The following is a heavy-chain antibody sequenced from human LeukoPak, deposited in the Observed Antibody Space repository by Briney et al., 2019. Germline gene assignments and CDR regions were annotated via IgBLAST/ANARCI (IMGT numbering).Heavy chain of an antibody. CDR1: GLAFSNFW. J-gene: IGHJ4*02. D-gene: IGHD5-24*01. CDR3: AVDRKLKIFDY. Sequence: GGSLRLSCATSGLAFSNFWMYWVRQAPGKGLEWVASIKPDGSENFYADSVKGRFNISRDNPKNSLFLQMTNLKAEDTAVYYCAVDRKLKIFDYGGQGPLVTVSS. V-gene: IGHV3-7*01. CDR2: IKPDGSEN.